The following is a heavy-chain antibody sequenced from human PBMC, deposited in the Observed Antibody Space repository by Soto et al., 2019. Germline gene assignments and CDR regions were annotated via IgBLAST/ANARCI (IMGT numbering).Heavy chain of an antibody. Sequence: ASVKVSCKASGYTFTSYFVSWVRQAPGQGLEWMGWISAYNGNTNYAQKLQGRVTMTTDTSTSTAYMELRSLRSDDTAVYYCARDRYCSSTSCYSSDLDYWGQGTLVTVSS. CDR1: GYTFTSYF. CDR3: ARDRYCSSTSCYSSDLDY. CDR2: ISAYNGNT. D-gene: IGHD2-2*01. V-gene: IGHV1-18*01. J-gene: IGHJ4*02.